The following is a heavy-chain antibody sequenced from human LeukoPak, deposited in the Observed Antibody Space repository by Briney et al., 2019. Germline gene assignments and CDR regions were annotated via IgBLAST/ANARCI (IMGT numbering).Heavy chain of an antibody. D-gene: IGHD5-18*01. CDR1: GFTFSDYY. V-gene: IGHV3-11*04. Sequence: PGGSLRLSCAASGFTFSDYYMSWIRQAPGKGLEWVSYISSSGNTIFYADSVKGRFTISRDNAKNSLYLEMNSLRAEDTAVYYCARVYSYGYGSYYFDYWGRGTLVTVSS. J-gene: IGHJ4*02. CDR3: ARVYSYGYGSYYFDY. CDR2: ISSSGNTI.